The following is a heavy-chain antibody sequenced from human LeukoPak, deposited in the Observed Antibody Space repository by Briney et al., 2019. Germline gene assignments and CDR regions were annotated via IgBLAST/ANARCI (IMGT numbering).Heavy chain of an antibody. CDR2: ILSDGNND. CDR1: GFTFSSNA. J-gene: IGHJ4*02. CDR3: AKDFQGRWTIDY. Sequence: PGGSLRLSCEASGFTFSSNAIHWVRQDPGKGLEWVAMILSDGNNDYYADSVKGRFTISRDNSKNTLYLQMNSLRPEDTAVYYCAKDFQGRWTIDYWGQGNLVTVSP. D-gene: IGHD3/OR15-3a*01. V-gene: IGHV3-30*18.